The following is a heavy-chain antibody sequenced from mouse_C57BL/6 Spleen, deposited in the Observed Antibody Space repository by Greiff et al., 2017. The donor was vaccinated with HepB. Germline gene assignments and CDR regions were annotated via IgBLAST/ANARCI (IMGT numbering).Heavy chain of an antibody. CDR2: IYPGSGST. CDR3: ATIYDGYSDYAMDY. V-gene: IGHV1-55*01. D-gene: IGHD2-3*01. Sequence: VQLQQPGAELVKPGASVKMSCKASGYTFTSYWITWVKQRPGQGLEWIGDIYPGSGSTNYNEKFKSKATLTLDTSSSTAYMQLSSLTSEDSAVYYCATIYDGYSDYAMDYWGQGTSVTVSS. J-gene: IGHJ4*01. CDR1: GYTFTSYW.